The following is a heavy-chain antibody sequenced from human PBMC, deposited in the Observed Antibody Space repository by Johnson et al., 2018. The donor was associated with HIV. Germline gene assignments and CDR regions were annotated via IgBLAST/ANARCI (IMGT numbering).Heavy chain of an antibody. Sequence: EVQLVESGGGVVRPGGSLRLSCAASGFTFDDYGMTWVRQAPGKGLEWVSGINWNGGSTGYVDSVKGRFTISRDNAKNSLYLQMNSLRAEDTALYYCARGIVVVTRGPGSDAFDIWGQGTMVTVSS. CDR2: INWNGGST. J-gene: IGHJ3*02. CDR3: ARGIVVVTRGPGSDAFDI. V-gene: IGHV3-20*04. CDR1: GFTFDDYG. D-gene: IGHD3-22*01.